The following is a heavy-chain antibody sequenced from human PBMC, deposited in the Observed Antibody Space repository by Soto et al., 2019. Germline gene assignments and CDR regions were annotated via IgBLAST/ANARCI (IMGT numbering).Heavy chain of an antibody. V-gene: IGHV5-51*01. D-gene: IGHD3-22*01. J-gene: IGHJ5*02. CDR3: ARKDKSGYFNWFDP. CDR2: IFPSDSDT. CDR1: GYRCTYYW. Sequence: PGELQNISYRTSGYRCTYYWIAWVRQMPGKGLEWMGIIFPSDSDTRYSPSFQGQVTISADRSTSTVFLQWASLKASDTAVYFCARKDKSGYFNWFDPWGQGTLVTVSS.